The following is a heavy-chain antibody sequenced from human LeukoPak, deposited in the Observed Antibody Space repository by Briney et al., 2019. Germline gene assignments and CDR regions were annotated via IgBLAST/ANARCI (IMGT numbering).Heavy chain of an antibody. V-gene: IGHV5-51*01. D-gene: IGHD5-24*01. CDR2: IYPGDSDT. J-gene: IGHJ3*01. CDR3: ARASPSDGYNYLDDAFDV. CDR1: GYSFTSYW. Sequence: KPGVSLKISCKGSGYSFTSYWIGWVRQMPGKGLEWMGIIYPGDSDTRYSPSFQGQVTISADKSISTAYLQWSSLKASDTAMYYCARASPSDGYNYLDDAFDVWGQGTMVTVSS.